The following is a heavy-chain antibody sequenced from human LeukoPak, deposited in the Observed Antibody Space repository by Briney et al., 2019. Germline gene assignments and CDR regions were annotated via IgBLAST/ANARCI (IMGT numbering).Heavy chain of an antibody. J-gene: IGHJ4*02. CDR2: IYTSGST. CDR3: ARDAHIQYYYDSSGYYDY. D-gene: IGHD3-22*01. V-gene: IGHV4-4*07. CDR1: GGSISSYY. Sequence: SGTLSLTCTVSGGSISSYYWSWIRQPAGKGLEWIGRIYTSGSTNYNPSPKSRVTMSVDTSKNQFSLKLSSVTAADTAVYYCARDAHIQYYYDSSGYYDYWGQGTLVTVSS.